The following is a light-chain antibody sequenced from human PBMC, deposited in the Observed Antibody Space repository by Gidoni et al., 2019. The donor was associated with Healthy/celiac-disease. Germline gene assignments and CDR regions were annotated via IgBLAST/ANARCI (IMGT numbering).Light chain of an antibody. CDR3: QQYGSSQGT. CDR1: QSVSSSY. V-gene: IGKV3-20*01. J-gene: IGKJ1*01. CDR2: GAS. Sequence: DIVLTQSPGTLTLSLGERATLSCRASQSVSSSYLAWYQQKPGQAPRLLIYGASSRATGIPDRFSGSGSGTDFTLTISRLEPEEFAVDYCQQYGSSQGTFGQGTKVEIK.